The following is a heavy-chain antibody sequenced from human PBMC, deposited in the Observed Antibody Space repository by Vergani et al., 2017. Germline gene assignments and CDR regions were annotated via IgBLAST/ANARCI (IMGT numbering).Heavy chain of an antibody. CDR3: AGHRGKATVTAIDY. J-gene: IGHJ4*02. D-gene: IGHD2-21*02. CDR1: GFTFDDYA. CDR2: MSFNSGSI. V-gene: IGHV3-9*01. Sequence: EVQLVESGGGLVQPGRSLRLSCAASGFTFDDYAMHLVRPAPGTGLDWVSGMSFNSGSIGSSSSVKGRFTISRDNANNSLYLQMNSLRAEDTALYYCAGHRGKATVTAIDYWGQGTLVTVSS.